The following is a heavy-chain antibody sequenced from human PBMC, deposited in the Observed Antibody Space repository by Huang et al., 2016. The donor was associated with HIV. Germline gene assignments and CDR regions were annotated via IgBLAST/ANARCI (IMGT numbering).Heavy chain of an antibody. D-gene: IGHD4-17*01. V-gene: IGHV1-8*02. CDR1: GYTFTNYD. J-gene: IGHJ4*02. Sequence: QVHLVQSGAEVKKPGASVKVSCKASGYTFTNYDINWVRQAPGRGREWMGWMNPNTGNTDFAQSFQGRVTMTRKTSITTAYMELTSLTSEDTAVYYCARSAYGDLDYWGLGTLVIVSS. CDR3: ARSAYGDLDY. CDR2: MNPNTGNT.